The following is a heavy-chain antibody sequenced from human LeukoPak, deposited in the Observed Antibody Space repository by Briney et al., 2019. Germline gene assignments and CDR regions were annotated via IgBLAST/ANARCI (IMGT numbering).Heavy chain of an antibody. CDR2: LYYSGST. CDR3: ATLVRSGSYYWRWFDP. D-gene: IGHD1-26*01. CDR1: GGSISSSSYY. J-gene: IGHJ5*02. V-gene: IGHV4-39*07. Sequence: SETLSLTCTVSGGSISSSSYYWGWIRQPPGKGLEWIGSLYYSGSTYHNPSLKSRVTISIDTSKNQFSLKLTSVTAADTAVFYCATLVRSGSYYWRWFDPWGQGTLVTVSS.